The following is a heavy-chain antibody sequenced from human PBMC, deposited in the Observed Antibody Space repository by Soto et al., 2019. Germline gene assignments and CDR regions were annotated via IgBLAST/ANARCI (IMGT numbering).Heavy chain of an antibody. Sequence: SETLSLTCAVYGGSFSGYYWNWIRQPPGKGLEWIGEIDHSGYTNYNPSLKSRVTISVDTSKNQFSLRLTSVTAADTAVYYCARARRYSGYDNNWFDPWGQGTLVTVSS. CDR3: ARARRYSGYDNNWFDP. CDR2: IDHSGYT. V-gene: IGHV4-34*01. CDR1: GGSFSGYY. D-gene: IGHD5-12*01. J-gene: IGHJ5*02.